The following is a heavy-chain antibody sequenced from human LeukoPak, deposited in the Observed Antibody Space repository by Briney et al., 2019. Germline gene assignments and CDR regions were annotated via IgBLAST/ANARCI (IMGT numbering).Heavy chain of an antibody. V-gene: IGHV4-59*01. CDR3: ARYYCSGGSCYSRAFWFDP. Sequence: PSETLSLTCAVFGGSFSGYYWSWIRQPPGKGLEWMGYIYYSGSTNYNPSLKSRVTISVDTSKNQFSLKLSSVTAADTAVYYCARYYCSGGSCYSRAFWFDPWGQGTLVTASP. CDR1: GGSFSGYY. CDR2: IYYSGST. J-gene: IGHJ5*02. D-gene: IGHD2-15*01.